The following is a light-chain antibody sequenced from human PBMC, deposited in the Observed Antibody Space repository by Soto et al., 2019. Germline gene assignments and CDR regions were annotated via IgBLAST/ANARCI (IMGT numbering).Light chain of an antibody. V-gene: IGLV2-11*01. CDR1: SSDVGGYKY. Sequence: QSALTQPRSVSGSPGQSVTISCTGTSSDVGGYKYVSWYQQHPGKAPKLMIYDVSKRPSGVPDRFSGSKSGNTASLTISGLQDEDEADYYCCSYAGSFVVFGGGTKVTVL. J-gene: IGLJ2*01. CDR2: DVS. CDR3: CSYAGSFVV.